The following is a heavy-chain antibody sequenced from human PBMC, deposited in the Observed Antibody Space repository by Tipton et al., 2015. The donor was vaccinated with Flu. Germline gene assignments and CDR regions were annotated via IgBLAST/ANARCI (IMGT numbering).Heavy chain of an antibody. CDR2: VSRTGST. D-gene: IGHD2-2*01. CDR1: GFTFSRYA. V-gene: IGHV4-59*12. Sequence: LRLSCEASGFTFSRYAMSWVRQAPGKGLEWIASVSRTGSTNYNPSLKSRVTVSVDPSMSQFSLRLTSVTAADTAVYYCARDPSLGMPDYFDYWGQGILVTASS. CDR3: ARDPSLGMPDYFDY. J-gene: IGHJ4*02.